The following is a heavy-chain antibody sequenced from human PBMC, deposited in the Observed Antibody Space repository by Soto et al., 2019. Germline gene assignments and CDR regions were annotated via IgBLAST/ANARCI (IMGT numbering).Heavy chain of an antibody. CDR3: ARVNSSGWGYYYYYYMDV. J-gene: IGHJ6*03. D-gene: IGHD6-19*01. Sequence: QVQLQASGPGLVKPSETLSLTCTVSGGSISSYYWSWIRQPPGKGLEWIGYIYYSGSTNYNPSLKSRVTISVDTSKNQFSLKLSSVTAADTAVYYCARVNSSGWGYYYYYYMDVWGKGTTVTVSS. CDR1: GGSISSYY. CDR2: IYYSGST. V-gene: IGHV4-59*01.